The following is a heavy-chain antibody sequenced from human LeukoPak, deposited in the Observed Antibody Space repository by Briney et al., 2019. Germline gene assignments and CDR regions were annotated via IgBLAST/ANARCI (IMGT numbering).Heavy chain of an antibody. J-gene: IGHJ4*02. Sequence: ASVKVSCKASGYTFTSYDINWVRQAPGQGLEWMGWMNPNSGNTGYAQKFQGRVTMTRNTSISTAYMELSSLRSEDTAVYYCARGFREILRRGGSSGYYYFDYWGQGTLVTVSS. V-gene: IGHV1-8*01. CDR1: GYTFTSYD. CDR2: MNPNSGNT. CDR3: ARGFREILRRGGSSGYYYFDY. D-gene: IGHD3-22*01.